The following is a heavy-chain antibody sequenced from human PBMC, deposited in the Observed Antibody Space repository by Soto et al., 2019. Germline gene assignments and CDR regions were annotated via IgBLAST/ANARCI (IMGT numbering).Heavy chain of an antibody. CDR2: IKSKTDGGTT. V-gene: IGHV3-15*01. CDR1: GFTFSNAW. D-gene: IGHD5-12*01. CDR3: TTDCLSSGYDFNYYYYYMDV. Sequence: EVQLVESGGGLVKPGGSLRLSCAASGFTFSNAWMSWVRQAPGKGLEWVGRIKSKTDGGTTDYAAPVKGRFTISRDDSKNTLYLQMNSLKTEDTAVYYCTTDCLSSGYDFNYYYYYMDVWGKGTTVTVSS. J-gene: IGHJ6*03.